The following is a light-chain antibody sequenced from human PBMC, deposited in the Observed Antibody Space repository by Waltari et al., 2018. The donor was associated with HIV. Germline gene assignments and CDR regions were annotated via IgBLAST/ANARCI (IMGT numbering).Light chain of an antibody. CDR2: DVS. CDR3: CSYGGRRI. V-gene: IGLV2-11*01. Sequence: QSALTQPRSVSGSPGQSVTISCTGTSSDIGVYNYVSWYQQHAGKAPKLVIYDVSKRPPGVPDRFSGSKSGNAASLTISGLQPEDEADYHCCSYGGRRIFAGGTKLTVL. CDR1: SSDIGVYNY. J-gene: IGLJ2*01.